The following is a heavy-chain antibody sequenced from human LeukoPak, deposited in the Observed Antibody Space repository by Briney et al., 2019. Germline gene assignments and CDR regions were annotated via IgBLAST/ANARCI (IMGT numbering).Heavy chain of an antibody. CDR1: GFTFSSYE. CDR2: ISSSGSTI. D-gene: IGHD3-16*01. V-gene: IGHV3-48*03. Sequence: GGSLRLSCAASGFTFSSYEMNWVRKAPGKGLEWVSYISSSGSTIYYANSVKGRFTISRDNAKNSLYLQMNSLRAEDTAVYYCARGLGNLRILDYWGQGTLVTVSS. J-gene: IGHJ4*02. CDR3: ARGLGNLRILDY.